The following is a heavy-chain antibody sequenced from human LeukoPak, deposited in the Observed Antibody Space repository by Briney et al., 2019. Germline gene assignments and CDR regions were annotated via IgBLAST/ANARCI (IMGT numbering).Heavy chain of an antibody. V-gene: IGHV1-18*01. CDR3: ARGLAPYSYEYTGHDPYYYYNMDV. Sequence: ASVKVSCKASGYTFTSYGISWVRQAPGQGLEWMGWISAYNGNTNYAQKLQGRVTMTTDTSTSTAYMELCSLRSEDTAVYYCARGLAPYSYEYTGHDPYYYYNMDVWGKGTTIIISS. D-gene: IGHD3-22*01. CDR1: GYTFTSYG. J-gene: IGHJ6*03. CDR2: ISAYNGNT.